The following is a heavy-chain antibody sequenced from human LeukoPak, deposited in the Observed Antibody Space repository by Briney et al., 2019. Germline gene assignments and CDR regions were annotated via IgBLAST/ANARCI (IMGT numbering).Heavy chain of an antibody. V-gene: IGHV3-21*01. CDR1: GFTFNSCS. Sequence: PGGSLRLSCAASGFTFNSCSMNWVRQAPGKGLEWVSSISSSSIYKYYADSVKGRFTISRDNAKNSLYLQMSSLRAEDTALYYCARPRSGSYYFDYWGQGTPVTVSS. D-gene: IGHD1-26*01. CDR2: ISSSSIYK. CDR3: ARPRSGSYYFDY. J-gene: IGHJ4*02.